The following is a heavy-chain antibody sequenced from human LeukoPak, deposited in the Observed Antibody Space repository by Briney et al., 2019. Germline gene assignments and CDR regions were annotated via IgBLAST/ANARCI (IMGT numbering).Heavy chain of an antibody. J-gene: IGHJ4*02. D-gene: IGHD3-22*01. Sequence: GESLKISCKGSGYSFTSYWIGWVRQMPGKGLEWMAIIYPGDSDTRYSPSFQGQVTISADKSISTAYLQWSSLKASDTAMYYCARGHSSGYYPYYFDYWGQGTLVTVSS. CDR1: GYSFTSYW. CDR2: IYPGDSDT. CDR3: ARGHSSGYYPYYFDY. V-gene: IGHV5-51*01.